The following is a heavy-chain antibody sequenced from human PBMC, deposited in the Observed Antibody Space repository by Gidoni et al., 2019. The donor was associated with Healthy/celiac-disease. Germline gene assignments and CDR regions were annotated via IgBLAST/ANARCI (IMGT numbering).Heavy chain of an antibody. D-gene: IGHD2-21*02. CDR2: IIPILGIA. Sequence: QVQLVQSGAEVQKPGSSVKVSCKASGGTFSSYTISWVRQAPGQGLEWMGRIIPILGIANYAQKFQGRVTITADKSTSTAYMELSSLRSEDTAVYYCARDGYCGGDCYPSYYYYGMDVWGQGTTVTVSS. J-gene: IGHJ6*02. CDR1: GGTFSSYT. V-gene: IGHV1-69*08. CDR3: ARDGYCGGDCYPSYYYYGMDV.